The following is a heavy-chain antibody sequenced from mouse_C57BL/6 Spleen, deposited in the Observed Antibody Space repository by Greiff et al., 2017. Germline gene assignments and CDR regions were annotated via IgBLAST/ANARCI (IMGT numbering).Heavy chain of an antibody. V-gene: IGHV14-4*01. D-gene: IGHD1-2*01. CDR3: TICYGGAMDY. Sequence: VQLQQSGAELVRPGASVKLSCTASGFNIKDDYMHWVKQRPEQGLEWIGWIDPANGDTEYASKFQGKATITADPSSNTAYLQLSSLTSEDTAVYYCTICYGGAMDYWGQGTSVTVSS. CDR1: GFNIKDDY. CDR2: IDPANGDT. J-gene: IGHJ4*01.